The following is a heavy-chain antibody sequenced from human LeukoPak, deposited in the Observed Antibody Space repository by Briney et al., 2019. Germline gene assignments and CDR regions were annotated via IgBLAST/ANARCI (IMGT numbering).Heavy chain of an antibody. CDR3: ARDSDSGRPLGAFDI. V-gene: IGHV3-23*01. D-gene: IGHD1-26*01. CDR1: GFTFSSYA. Sequence: PGGSLRLSCAASGFTFSSYAMSWVRQAPGKGLEWVSAISGIGGSTYYADSVKGRFTISRDNSKNTLYLQTNSLRAEDTAVYYCARDSDSGRPLGAFDIWGQGTMVTVSS. J-gene: IGHJ3*02. CDR2: ISGIGGST.